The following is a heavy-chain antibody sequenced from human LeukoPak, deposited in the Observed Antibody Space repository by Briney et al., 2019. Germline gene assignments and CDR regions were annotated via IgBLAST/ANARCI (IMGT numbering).Heavy chain of an antibody. CDR3: AKSYNNPTVAVRVRGVIPYFDY. V-gene: IGHV3-23*01. J-gene: IGHJ4*02. D-gene: IGHD3-10*01. Sequence: GGSLRLSCAASGFTFSSYAMSWVRQAPGKGLEWVSAISGSGGSTYYADSVKGRFTISRDNSRTTLYLQMISLRADDTAVYYCAKSYNNPTVAVRVRGVIPYFDYWGQGSLVTVSS. CDR1: GFTFSSYA. CDR2: ISGSGGST.